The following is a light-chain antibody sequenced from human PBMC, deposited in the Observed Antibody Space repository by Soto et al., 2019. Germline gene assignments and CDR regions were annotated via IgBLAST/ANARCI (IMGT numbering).Light chain of an antibody. V-gene: IGLV6-57*04. CDR2: ENN. CDR3: QSYDSSTVV. J-gene: IGLJ2*01. CDR1: SGSIASND. Sequence: NFMLTQPHSVSESPGKTVTISCTRSSGSIASNDVQWYQQRPGSAPTTVIYENNQRPSGVPDRFSGSTDGSSNSASLTISGLQTEDEADYYCQSYDSSTVVFGGGTKVT.